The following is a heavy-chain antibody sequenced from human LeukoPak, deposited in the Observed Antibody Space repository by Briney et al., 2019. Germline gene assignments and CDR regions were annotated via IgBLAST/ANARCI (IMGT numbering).Heavy chain of an antibody. CDR3: AKGVGYGSGSYSDY. J-gene: IGHJ4*02. Sequence: GGSLRLSCAASGFTFSSYWMSWVRQAPGKGLEWVANIKQDGSEKYYVDSVKGRFTISRDNAKNSLYLQMNSLRAEDTALYYCAKGVGYGSGSYSDYWGQGTLVTVSS. CDR1: GFTFSSYW. D-gene: IGHD3-10*01. V-gene: IGHV3-7*03. CDR2: IKQDGSEK.